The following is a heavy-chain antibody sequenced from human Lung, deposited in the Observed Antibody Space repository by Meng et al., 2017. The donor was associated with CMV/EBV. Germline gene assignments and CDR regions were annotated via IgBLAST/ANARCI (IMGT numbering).Heavy chain of an antibody. CDR1: GFTFSNAW. V-gene: IGHV3-15*01. CDR2: IKSKIDGGTI. CDR3: TTDQCSSTRCSIRAAGY. D-gene: IGHD2-2*01. J-gene: IGHJ4*02. Sequence: SCAASGFTFSNAWMSWVRQAPGKGLEWVGRIKSKIDGGTIDYAAPVKVRFTISRADSKNTLYLQMNSLKTEDTAVYYCTTDQCSSTRCSIRAAGYXGQGXLVTVSS.